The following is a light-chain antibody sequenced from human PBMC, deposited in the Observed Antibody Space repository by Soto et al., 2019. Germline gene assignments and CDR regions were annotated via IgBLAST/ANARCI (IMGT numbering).Light chain of an antibody. CDR3: QQRSNWLWT. J-gene: IGKJ1*01. V-gene: IGKV3-11*01. Sequence: EIVLTQSPATLSLSPGERAALSCRASQSISSYLAWYQQKPGQAPRLLIYEASSRATGIPARFSGSGSGTDFSLTISSLEPEDFAVYYCQQRSNWLWTFGQGTKVEI. CDR2: EAS. CDR1: QSISSY.